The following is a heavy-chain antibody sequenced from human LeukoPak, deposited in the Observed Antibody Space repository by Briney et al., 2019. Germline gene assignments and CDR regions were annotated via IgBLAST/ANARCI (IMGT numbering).Heavy chain of an antibody. D-gene: IGHD3-10*01. Sequence: GRSLRLSCAASGFTFSSYGMHWVRQAPGKGLEWVAIVSYDGSNKYYADSVKGRFTISRDNSKNALYLQMNSLRAEDTAVYYCARESEGDNAGFPSYFDYWGQGTLVTVSS. CDR1: GFTFSSYG. V-gene: IGHV3-30*03. CDR3: ARESEGDNAGFPSYFDY. CDR2: VSYDGSNK. J-gene: IGHJ4*02.